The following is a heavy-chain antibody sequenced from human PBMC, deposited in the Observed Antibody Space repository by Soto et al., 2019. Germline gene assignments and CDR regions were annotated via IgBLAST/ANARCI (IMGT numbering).Heavy chain of an antibody. CDR2: IYHSGST. D-gene: IGHD3-16*02. CDR3: ARGVITFGGVIVMYQYFDY. V-gene: IGHV4-59*12. J-gene: IGHJ4*02. CDR1: GGSITSYY. Sequence: SETLSLTCAVSGGSITSYYWSWIRQAPGKGLEWIGEIYHSGSTNYNPSLKSRVTISVDKSKNQFSLKLSSVTAADTAVYYCARGVITFGGVIVMYQYFDYWGQGTLVTVSS.